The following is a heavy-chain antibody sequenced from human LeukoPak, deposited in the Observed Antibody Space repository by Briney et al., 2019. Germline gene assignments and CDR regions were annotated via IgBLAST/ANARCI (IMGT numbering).Heavy chain of an antibody. CDR3: ARAAPGQWLVDFDY. J-gene: IGHJ4*02. D-gene: IGHD6-19*01. CDR2: IIPIFGTA. V-gene: IGHV1-69*05. Sequence: ASVKVSCKASGGTFSSYAISWVRQAPGQGLEWMGGIIPIFGTANYAQEFQGRVTITRDTSASTAYMELSSLRSEDMAVYYCARAAPGQWLVDFDYWGQGTLVTVSS. CDR1: GGTFSSYA.